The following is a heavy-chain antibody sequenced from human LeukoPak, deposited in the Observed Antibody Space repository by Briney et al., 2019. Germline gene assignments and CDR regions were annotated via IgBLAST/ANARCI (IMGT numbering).Heavy chain of an antibody. J-gene: IGHJ4*02. V-gene: IGHV4-39*01. CDR3: ARHEAQDFDY. CDR1: GGSISSSNYY. Sequence: SETPSLTCTVSGGSISSSNYYWGWIRQPPGKGLEWIGSIYYSGTTYYSSSLKSRVTISVDTSKNQFSLKLSSVTAADTAVYYCARHEAQDFDYWGQGTLVTVSS. CDR2: IYYSGTT.